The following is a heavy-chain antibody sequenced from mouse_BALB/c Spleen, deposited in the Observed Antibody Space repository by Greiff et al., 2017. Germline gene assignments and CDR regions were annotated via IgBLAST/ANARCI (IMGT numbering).Heavy chain of an antibody. V-gene: IGHV2-2*02. J-gene: IGHJ4*01. Sequence: QVQLKESGPGLVQPSQSLSITCTVSGFSLTSYGVHWVRQSPGKGLEWLGVIWSGGSTDYNAAFISRLSISKDNSKSQVFFKMNSLQANDTAIYYCARPLYGSSDYYAMDYWGQGTSVTVSS. CDR2: IWSGGST. CDR1: GFSLTSYG. CDR3: ARPLYGSSDYYAMDY. D-gene: IGHD1-1*01.